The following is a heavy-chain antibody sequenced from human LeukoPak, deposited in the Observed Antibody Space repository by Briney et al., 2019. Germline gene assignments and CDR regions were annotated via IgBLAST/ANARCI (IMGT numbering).Heavy chain of an antibody. J-gene: IGHJ4*02. Sequence: SETLSLTCAVYGGSFSGYYWSWIRQPPGMGLEWIGEINHSGSTNYNPSLKSRDSISVDTSKNQFSLKLSSVTAADTAVYYCVRLRYFDWSIDYWGQGTLVTVSS. CDR1: GGSFSGYY. CDR2: INHSGST. CDR3: VRLRYFDWSIDY. V-gene: IGHV4-34*01. D-gene: IGHD3-9*01.